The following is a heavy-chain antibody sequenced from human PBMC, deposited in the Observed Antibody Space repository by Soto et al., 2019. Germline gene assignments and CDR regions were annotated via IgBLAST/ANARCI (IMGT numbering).Heavy chain of an antibody. CDR2: IGTSAGYI. CDR1: GFSFSDYF. J-gene: IGHJ3*01. D-gene: IGHD7-27*01. V-gene: IGHV3-11*01. Sequence: GGSLRLSCAASGFSFSDYFMTWIRQAPGKRLEWVSYIGTSAGYIFYAASVRGRFTISRDNAGNSLSLQMDSLRAEDTAVYYCARSILGTAGPFDLWGPGTMVTVSS. CDR3: ARSILGTAGPFDL.